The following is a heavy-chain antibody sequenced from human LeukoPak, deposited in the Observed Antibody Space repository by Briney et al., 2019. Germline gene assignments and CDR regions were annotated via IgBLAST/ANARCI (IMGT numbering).Heavy chain of an antibody. CDR1: GFTFSSYS. J-gene: IGHJ3*01. CDR2: ISGSGDTT. Sequence: GGSLRLSCAASGFTFSSYSMSWVRQAPGKGLEWVSLISGSGDTTNYADSVKGRFTISRDNSKNTLYLQMNSLGADDTAVYYCAKAFQRGWERDAFAFWGQGTLVTVSS. CDR3: AKAFQRGWERDAFAF. D-gene: IGHD1-26*01. V-gene: IGHV3-23*01.